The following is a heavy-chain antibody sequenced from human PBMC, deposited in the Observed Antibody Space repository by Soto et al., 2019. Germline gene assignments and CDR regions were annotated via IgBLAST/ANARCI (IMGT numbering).Heavy chain of an antibody. CDR1: GFSFGDYA. D-gene: IGHD2-2*01. Sequence: EVQLVESGGGLVQPGRSLRLSCAASGFSFGDYAMHWVRQAPGKGLEWVAGISWNSGSTGYADSVKGRFTISRDNAKNSLYLQMNSLRAEDTAFYYGVKDNDLGVRPVFYYFGYWGEGALGTVSS. J-gene: IGHJ4*02. CDR3: VKDNDLGVRPVFYYFGY. CDR2: ISWNSGST. V-gene: IGHV3-9*01.